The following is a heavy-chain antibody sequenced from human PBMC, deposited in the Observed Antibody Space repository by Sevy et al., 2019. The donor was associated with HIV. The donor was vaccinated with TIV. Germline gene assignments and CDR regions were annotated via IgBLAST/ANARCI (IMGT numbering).Heavy chain of an antibody. Sequence: SETLSLTCTVSGGSVTSDSYYWTWIRQPPGKGLECLGYMFYTGSTNYNPSLMSRVTISVDTSKNLFSLKLSSVTAADTAVYYCARMGGLTDYGMDVWGQGTTVTVSS. CDR2: MFYTGST. D-gene: IGHD1-26*01. J-gene: IGHJ6*02. V-gene: IGHV4-61*01. CDR3: ARMGGLTDYGMDV. CDR1: GGSVTSDSYY.